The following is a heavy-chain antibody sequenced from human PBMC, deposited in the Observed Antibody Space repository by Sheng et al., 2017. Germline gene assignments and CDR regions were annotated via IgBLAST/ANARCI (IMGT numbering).Heavy chain of an antibody. V-gene: IGHV3-23*01. D-gene: IGHD2-15*01. CDR1: GFTFRSYA. CDR2: VSGDGAST. CDR3: AKDLTPDYYCYYMAV. J-gene: IGHJ6*03. Sequence: EVQVLESGGDLVQPGGSLRLSCAASGFTFRSYAMSWVRQAPGKGLEWVSTVSGDGASTHYADSVKGRFTISRDNSKNTLYLQMNSLRAEDTAIYYCAKDLTPDYYCYYMAVWGKGTTVTVSS.